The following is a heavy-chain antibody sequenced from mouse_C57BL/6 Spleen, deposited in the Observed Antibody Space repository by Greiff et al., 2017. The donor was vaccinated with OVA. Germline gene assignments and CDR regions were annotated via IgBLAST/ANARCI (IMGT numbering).Heavy chain of an antibody. CDR3: AKQGNWDGFDY. J-gene: IGHJ2*01. V-gene: IGHV5-17*01. CDR2: ISSGSSTI. CDR1: GFTFSDYG. Sequence: EVNVVESGGGLVKPGGSLKLSCAASGFTFSDYGMHWVRQAPEKGLEWVAYISSGSSTIYYADTVKGRFTISRDNAKNTLFLQMTSLRSEDTAMYYCAKQGNWDGFDYWGQGTTLTVSS. D-gene: IGHD4-1*01.